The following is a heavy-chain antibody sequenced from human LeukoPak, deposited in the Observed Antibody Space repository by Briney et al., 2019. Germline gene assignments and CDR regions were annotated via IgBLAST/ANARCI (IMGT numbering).Heavy chain of an antibody. Sequence: GGSLRLSCAASGFTFSSYAMSWVRQAPGMGLEWVSAISGSGGSTYYADSVKGRFTVSRDNSKNTLYLQMNSLRAEDTAVYYCAKSGDHSLRFLESDYWGQGTLVTVSS. D-gene: IGHD3-3*01. CDR1: GFTFSSYA. V-gene: IGHV3-23*01. CDR3: AKSGDHSLRFLESDY. CDR2: ISGSGGST. J-gene: IGHJ4*02.